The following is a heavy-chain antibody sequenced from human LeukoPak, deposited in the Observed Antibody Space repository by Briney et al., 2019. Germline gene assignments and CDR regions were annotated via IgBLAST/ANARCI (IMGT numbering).Heavy chain of an antibody. CDR1: GFTFSSYA. V-gene: IGHV3-23*01. CDR3: ARDGGSYDY. CDR2: ISGSGGST. Sequence: GGSLRLSCAASGFTFSSYAMSWVRQAPGKGLEWVSAISGSGGSTYYADSVKGRFTISRDNAKNSLYLQMNSLRAEDTAVYYCARDGGSYDYWGQGTLVTVSS. J-gene: IGHJ4*02. D-gene: IGHD1-26*01.